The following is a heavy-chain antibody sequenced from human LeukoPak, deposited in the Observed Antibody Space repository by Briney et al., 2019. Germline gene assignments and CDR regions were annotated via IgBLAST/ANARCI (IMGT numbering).Heavy chain of an antibody. J-gene: IGHJ4*02. CDR2: IYPRDGST. V-gene: IGHV1-46*01. D-gene: IGHD6-19*01. CDR1: GYTFTSNY. Sequence: ASVKVSCKASGYTFTSNYIHWVRQAPGQGLEWMGMIYPRDGSTSYAQKFQGRVTVTRDTSTSTVHMELSGLRSEDTAVYYCARGDSSGWSDFDYWGQGTLVTVSS. CDR3: ARGDSSGWSDFDY.